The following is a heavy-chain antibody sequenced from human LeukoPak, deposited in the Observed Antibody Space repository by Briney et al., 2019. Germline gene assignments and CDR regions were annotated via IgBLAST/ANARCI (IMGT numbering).Heavy chain of an antibody. CDR2: IYYSGST. J-gene: IGHJ3*02. Sequence: KPSETLSLTCTVSGGSISSSSYYWGWIRQPPGKGLEWIGSIYYSGSTYYNPSLKSRVTISVDTSKNQFSLKLSSVTAADTAVYYCARHVGYRWDAFDIWGQGTMVTVSP. CDR1: GGSISSSSYY. D-gene: IGHD6-13*01. V-gene: IGHV4-39*01. CDR3: ARHVGYRWDAFDI.